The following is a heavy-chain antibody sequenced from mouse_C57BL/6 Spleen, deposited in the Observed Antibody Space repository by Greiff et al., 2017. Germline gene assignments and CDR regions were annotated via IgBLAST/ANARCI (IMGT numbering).Heavy chain of an antibody. Sequence: EVKLVESEGGLVQPGSSMKLSCTASGFTFSDYYMAWVRQVPEKGLEWVANINYDGSSTYYLDSLKSRFIISRDNAKNILYLQMSSLKSEDTATYYCARAGDYDWYFDVWGTGTTVTVSS. CDR3: ARAGDYDWYFDV. J-gene: IGHJ1*03. V-gene: IGHV5-16*01. CDR2: INYDGSST. CDR1: GFTFSDYY. D-gene: IGHD2-4*01.